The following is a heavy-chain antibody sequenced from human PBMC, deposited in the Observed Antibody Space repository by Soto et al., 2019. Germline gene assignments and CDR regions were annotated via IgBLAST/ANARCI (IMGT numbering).Heavy chain of an antibody. J-gene: IGHJ4*02. Sequence: EVQLLESGGDLVQPGGSLRLSCSASGFKFDNYAMTWFRQVPGKGLEWVSAISGHDVSTYYRDSVKGRFTISRDNSKKTLFLQMNTLRAEDTALYCCAKSPGTSYAYYFDSWGQGTLVTVSS. V-gene: IGHV3-23*01. CDR1: GFKFDNYA. D-gene: IGHD3-16*01. CDR2: ISGHDVST. CDR3: AKSPGTSYAYYFDS.